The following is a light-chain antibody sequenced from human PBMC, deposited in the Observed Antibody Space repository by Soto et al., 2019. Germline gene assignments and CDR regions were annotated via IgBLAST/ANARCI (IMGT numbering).Light chain of an antibody. J-gene: IGKJ5*01. CDR3: QQTQAVPLP. CDR1: QPIGTY. CDR2: AAS. V-gene: IGKV1-39*01. Sequence: DVQMTQSPSSLSDSVGDRVTIACRASQPIGTYLNWYQQNPGEAPKVLIFAASSLRSGVPSRFSGSGYGTDCTLTINKLHPEDSATYYGQQTQAVPLPFGQGTRL.